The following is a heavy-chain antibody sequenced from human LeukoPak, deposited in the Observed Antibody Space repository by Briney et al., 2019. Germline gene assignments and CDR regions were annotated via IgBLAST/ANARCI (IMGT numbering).Heavy chain of an antibody. V-gene: IGHV1-8*01. Sequence: ASMKVSCKASGYTFTSYDINWVRQATGQGLEWMGWMNPNSGNTGYAQKFQGRVTMTRSTSISTAYMELSSLRSEDTAVYYCARGSYYDSSGYQWNYWGQGTLVTVSS. CDR2: MNPNSGNT. J-gene: IGHJ4*02. CDR3: ARGSYYDSSGYQWNY. D-gene: IGHD3-22*01. CDR1: GYTFTSYD.